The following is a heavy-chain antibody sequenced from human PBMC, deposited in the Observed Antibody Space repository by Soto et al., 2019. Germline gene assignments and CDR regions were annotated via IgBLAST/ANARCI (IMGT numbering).Heavy chain of an antibody. CDR1: GGSISSYY. D-gene: IGHD6-13*01. CDR2: IYYSGST. V-gene: IGHV4-59*08. CDR3: ARKEITCAAGFDY. Sequence: SETLSLTCTVSGGSISSYYWSWIRQPPGKGLEWIGYIYYSGSTNYNPSLKSRVTISVDTSKNQFSLKLSSVTAGDTAVYYCARKEITCAAGFDYWGQGPLVTVS. J-gene: IGHJ4*02.